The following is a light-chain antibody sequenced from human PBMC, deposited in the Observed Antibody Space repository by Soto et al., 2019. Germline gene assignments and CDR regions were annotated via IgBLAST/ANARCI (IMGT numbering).Light chain of an antibody. V-gene: IGKV3D-15*01. CDR2: DAS. Sequence: VMNQSPGTLSVSTGETATLSCGTSQSVSTNLAWYQQKPGQPPRLLIYDASTRATGIPARFRGSGSGTEFTLTISYLRPEDFAVYFCQQYHDWVTFGGGTKVDIK. CDR1: QSVSTN. J-gene: IGKJ4*01. CDR3: QQYHDWVT.